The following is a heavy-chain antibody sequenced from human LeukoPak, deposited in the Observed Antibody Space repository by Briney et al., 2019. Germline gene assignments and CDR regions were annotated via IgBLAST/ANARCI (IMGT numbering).Heavy chain of an antibody. J-gene: IGHJ3*02. Sequence: SETLSLTCTVSGGSISSSSYYWGGLRQPPGKGLEWLGSIYYIGSSYYNPSLISRGTISVHTSKNQFSPKLSSVPSADTAVYYCAIHLWGSGYSGYDWYAFDIWGQETMVTVSS. V-gene: IGHV4-39*01. D-gene: IGHD5-12*01. CDR2: IYYIGSS. CDR1: GGSISSSSYY. CDR3: AIHLWGSGYSGYDWYAFDI.